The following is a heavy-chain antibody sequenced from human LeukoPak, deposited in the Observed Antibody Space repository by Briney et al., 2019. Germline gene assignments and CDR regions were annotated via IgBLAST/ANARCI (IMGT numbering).Heavy chain of an antibody. CDR3: AKGYYYDSSGFLYFDY. V-gene: IGHV3-23*01. CDR1: GFTFSSYA. Sequence: GGSLRLSCAASGFTFSSYAMSWVRQALGKGLEWVSAISGSGGSTYYADSVKGRFTISRDNSKNTLYLQMNSLRAEDTAVYYCAKGYYYDSSGFLYFDYWGQGTLVTVSS. CDR2: ISGSGGST. D-gene: IGHD3-22*01. J-gene: IGHJ4*02.